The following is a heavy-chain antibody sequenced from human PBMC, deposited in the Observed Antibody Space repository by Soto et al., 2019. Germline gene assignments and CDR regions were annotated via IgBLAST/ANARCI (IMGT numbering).Heavy chain of an antibody. CDR3: AREGWPLLQTGMDV. CDR2: ISFDGTNK. CDR1: GFTISGYA. V-gene: IGHV3-30-3*01. J-gene: IGHJ6*02. Sequence: TGGSLRLSCAASGFTISGYAMHWVRQAPGKGLEWVAVISFDGTNKYHADSVKGRFTISRDNSKNTLYLQMNSLRAEDTAVYYCAREGWPLLQTGMDVWGQGTTVTVS. D-gene: IGHD2-15*01.